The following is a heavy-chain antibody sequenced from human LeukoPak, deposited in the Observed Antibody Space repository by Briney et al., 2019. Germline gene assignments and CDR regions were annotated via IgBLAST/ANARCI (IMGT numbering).Heavy chain of an antibody. V-gene: IGHV4-4*07. CDR3: AGEGHYYDSTGYYYGGEDY. Sequence: SGTLSLTCTVSGGSISSCYWSWIRQPAGKGLEWIGRIYTRGSTNYNPSLKSRVTMSADMSKNQFSLKLSSVTAADAAVYYCAGEGHYYDSTGYYYGGEDYWGQGTLVTVSS. CDR1: GGSISSCY. J-gene: IGHJ4*02. D-gene: IGHD3-22*01. CDR2: IYTRGST.